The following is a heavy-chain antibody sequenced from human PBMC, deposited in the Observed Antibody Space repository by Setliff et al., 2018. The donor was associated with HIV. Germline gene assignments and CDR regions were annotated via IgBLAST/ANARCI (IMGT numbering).Heavy chain of an antibody. Sequence: ASVKVSCKASGYTFTTYAMHWVRQAPGQRLEWMGWIDAGNGNTKYSQKFQGRVTITRDTSASTAYLELSSLREEGTAVYYCARDGASGSGYYWADYWGQGTLVTVSS. V-gene: IGHV1-3*01. D-gene: IGHD3-3*01. CDR2: IDAGNGNT. CDR1: GYTFTTYA. CDR3: ARDGASGSGYYWADY. J-gene: IGHJ4*02.